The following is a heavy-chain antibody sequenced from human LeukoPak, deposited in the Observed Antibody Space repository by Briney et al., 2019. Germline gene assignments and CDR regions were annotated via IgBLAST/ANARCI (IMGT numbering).Heavy chain of an antibody. J-gene: IGHJ5*02. Sequence: GESLKISGKGSGYSFTSYWIGWVRQMPGKGLEWMGIIYPGDSDTRYSPSFQGQVTISADKSISTAYLQWSSLKASDTAMYYCARSATIISFWFDPWGQGTLVTVSS. D-gene: IGHD5-12*01. CDR3: ARSATIISFWFDP. CDR2: IYPGDSDT. V-gene: IGHV5-51*01. CDR1: GYSFTSYW.